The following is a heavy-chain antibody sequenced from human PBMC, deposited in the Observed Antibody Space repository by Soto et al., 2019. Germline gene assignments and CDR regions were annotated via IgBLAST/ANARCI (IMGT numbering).Heavy chain of an antibody. Sequence: GGSLRLSCAASGFTFSSYAMSWVRQAPGKGLEWVSAISGSGGSTYYADSVKGRFTISRDNSKNTLYLQMNSLRAEDTAVYYCAKRAIVVVPAAPSPFDYWGQGTLVTVSS. CDR2: ISGSGGST. CDR1: GFTFSSYA. D-gene: IGHD2-2*01. J-gene: IGHJ4*02. V-gene: IGHV3-23*01. CDR3: AKRAIVVVPAAPSPFDY.